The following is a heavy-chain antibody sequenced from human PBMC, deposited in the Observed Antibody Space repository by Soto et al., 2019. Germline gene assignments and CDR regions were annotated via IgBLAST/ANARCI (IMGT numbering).Heavy chain of an antibody. D-gene: IGHD2-8*01. CDR3: AKTRGAMIYAISVYGMDV. J-gene: IGHJ6*02. Sequence: EVQLLESGGGFIHPGGSLRLSCAASGFSFSSFAMNWVRQAPGKGLERVSIISGSADSTFYADSVKVRFTISRDNSKSTLYLLINSLRAEDTAVYYCAKTRGAMIYAISVYGMDVWGQGTTVTVS. V-gene: IGHV3-23*01. CDR2: ISGSADST. CDR1: GFSFSSFA.